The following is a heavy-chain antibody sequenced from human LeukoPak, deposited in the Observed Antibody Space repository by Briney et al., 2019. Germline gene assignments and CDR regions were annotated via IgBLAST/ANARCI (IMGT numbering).Heavy chain of an antibody. CDR3: ARAGVWDYSDTSGYHNGAFDI. CDR2: INPNSGGT. V-gene: IGHV1-2*06. D-gene: IGHD3-22*01. CDR1: GYIFTGYY. Sequence: ASVKVSCKTSGYIFTGYYILWVRQAPGQGLEWMGRINPNSGGTNYAQKFQGRVTMTRDTSISTAYMELSRLRSDDTALYYCARAGVWDYSDTSGYHNGAFDIWGQGTMVTVSS. J-gene: IGHJ3*02.